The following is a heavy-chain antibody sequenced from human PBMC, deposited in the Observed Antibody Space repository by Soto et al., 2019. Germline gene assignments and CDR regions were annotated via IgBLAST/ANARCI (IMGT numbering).Heavy chain of an antibody. CDR3: TRGGGYSYGYYYYYYGMDV. CDR2: IKSKTDGGTT. V-gene: IGHV3-15*01. J-gene: IGHJ6*02. Sequence: GGSLRLSCAASGFTFSNAWMSWVRQAPGKGLEWVGRIKSKTDGGTTDYAAPVKGRFTISRDDSKNTLYLQMNSLKTEDTAVYYCTRGGGYSYGYYYYYYGMDVWGQGTTVTVSS. D-gene: IGHD5-18*01. CDR1: GFTFSNAW.